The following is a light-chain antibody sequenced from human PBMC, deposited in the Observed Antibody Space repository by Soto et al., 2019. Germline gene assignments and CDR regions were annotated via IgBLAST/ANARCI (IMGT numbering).Light chain of an antibody. J-gene: IGKJ1*01. CDR2: DAS. CDR3: QQYNSYSGT. Sequence: DIQMTQSPSTLSASVGDRVTITCRASQSISSWLVWYQQKPGKAPKLLIYDASSLESGVPSRFSGSRSGTEFTLTISSLQPDDFATYYCQQYNSYSGTFGQGTKVEIK. V-gene: IGKV1-5*01. CDR1: QSISSW.